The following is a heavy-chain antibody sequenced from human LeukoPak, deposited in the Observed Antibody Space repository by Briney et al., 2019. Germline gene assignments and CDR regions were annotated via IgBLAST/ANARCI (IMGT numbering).Heavy chain of an antibody. Sequence: GGSLRLSCAASGFTFSSYAMSWVRQAPGKGLEWVSDVSGSGGSTYYADSVKGRFTISRDNSRNTLYLQMNSLRAEDTAVYYCALPPFGVVINDAFDIWGQGTMVTVSS. CDR3: ALPPFGVVINDAFDI. D-gene: IGHD3-3*01. CDR2: VSGSGGST. J-gene: IGHJ3*02. CDR1: GFTFSSYA. V-gene: IGHV3-23*01.